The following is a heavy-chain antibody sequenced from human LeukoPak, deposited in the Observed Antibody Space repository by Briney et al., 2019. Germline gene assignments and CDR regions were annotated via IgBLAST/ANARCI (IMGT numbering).Heavy chain of an antibody. D-gene: IGHD6-13*01. V-gene: IGHV1-8*02. CDR1: GYTFTSFG. CDR2: MNPNSGNT. Sequence: ASVKVSCKASGYTFTSFGISWVRQAPGQGLEWMGWMNPNSGNTGYAQKFQGRVTMTRNTSISTAYMELSSLRSEDTAVYYCARGLGIAAAGTNGNWFDPWGQGTLVTVSS. CDR3: ARGLGIAAAGTNGNWFDP. J-gene: IGHJ5*02.